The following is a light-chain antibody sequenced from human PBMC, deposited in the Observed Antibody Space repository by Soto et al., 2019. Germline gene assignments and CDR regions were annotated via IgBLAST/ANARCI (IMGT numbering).Light chain of an antibody. V-gene: IGLV1-40*01. Sequence: QSVLTQPPSVSGAPGQRVTISCTGSSSNIGAGYDVHWYQQLPGTAPKLLIYGNSNRPSGVPDRFSGSKSGTSASLAITWLQAEDEADYDCQSYDSSLSGSVFGGGTKLTVL. J-gene: IGLJ2*01. CDR1: SSNIGAGYD. CDR3: QSYDSSLSGSV. CDR2: GNS.